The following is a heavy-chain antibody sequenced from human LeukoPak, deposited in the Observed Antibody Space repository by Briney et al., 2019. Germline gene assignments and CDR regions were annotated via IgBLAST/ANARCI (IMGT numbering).Heavy chain of an antibody. D-gene: IGHD6-13*01. Sequence: PGGSLRLSCAASGFTFSSYTMSWVRQAPGKGLEWVSAISGSGGSTYYADSVKGRFTISRDNAKNTLYLQMNSLRAEDTAVYYCAKDRKGKGAFYFDWWGEGTLVTVS. CDR3: AKDRKGKGAFYFDW. CDR2: ISGSGGST. J-gene: IGHJ4*01. CDR1: GFTFSSYT. V-gene: IGHV3-23*01.